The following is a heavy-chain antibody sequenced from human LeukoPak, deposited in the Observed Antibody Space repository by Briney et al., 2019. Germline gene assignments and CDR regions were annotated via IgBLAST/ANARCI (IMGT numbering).Heavy chain of an antibody. D-gene: IGHD3-16*01. J-gene: IGHJ3*02. CDR1: GYTFTGYY. CDR3: ARDRSGLRLGELSI. V-gene: IGHV1-2*02. CDR2: INPNSGGT. Sequence: ASVKVSCKASGYTFTGYYMHWARQAPGQGLEWMGWINPNSGGTNYAQKFQGRVTMTRDTSISTAYMELSRLRSDDTAVYYCARDRSGLRLGELSIWGQGTMVTVSS.